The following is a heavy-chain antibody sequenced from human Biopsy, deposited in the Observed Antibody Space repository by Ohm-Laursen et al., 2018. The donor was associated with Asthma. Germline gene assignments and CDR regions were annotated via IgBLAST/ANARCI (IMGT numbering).Heavy chain of an antibody. D-gene: IGHD1-1*01. J-gene: IGHJ3*02. Sequence: LSLTCAATGFTFSSYGMHWVRQAPGKGLEWVGVISKDASTQDYVDSVKGRFTMARDNSKNTLDLQMNSLREEDTAVYYCVRDGTDDAFDIWGQGTVVSVSS. CDR3: VRDGTDDAFDI. V-gene: IGHV3-30*06. CDR2: ISKDASTQ. CDR1: GFTFSSYG.